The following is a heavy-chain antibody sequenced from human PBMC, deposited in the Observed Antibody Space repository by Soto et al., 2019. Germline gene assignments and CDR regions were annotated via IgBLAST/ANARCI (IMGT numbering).Heavy chain of an antibody. Sequence: QVQLQESGPGLVKPSQTLSLTCTVSGGSISSGGYYWSWIRQHPGKGLEWIGYIYYSGSTYYNPSLKSRVTISVDTSKNQFSLKLSSVTAADTAVYYCARGPRVLRYFDWGRGYYFDYWGQGTLVTVSS. V-gene: IGHV4-31*03. CDR2: IYYSGST. CDR3: ARGPRVLRYFDWGRGYYFDY. J-gene: IGHJ4*02. CDR1: GGSISSGGYY. D-gene: IGHD3-9*01.